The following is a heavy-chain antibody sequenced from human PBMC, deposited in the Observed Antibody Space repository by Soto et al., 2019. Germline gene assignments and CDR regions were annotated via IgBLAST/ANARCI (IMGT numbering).Heavy chain of an antibody. Sequence: PGASVKVSCKASGYTFTSYYMHWVRQDPGQGLEWMGIINPSGGSTSYAQKFQGRVTMTRDTSTSTVYMELSSLRSEDTAVYYCAREVASIAAPHNWFDPWGQGTLVTVSS. CDR2: INPSGGST. CDR1: GYTFTSYY. D-gene: IGHD6-6*01. J-gene: IGHJ5*02. CDR3: AREVASIAAPHNWFDP. V-gene: IGHV1-46*01.